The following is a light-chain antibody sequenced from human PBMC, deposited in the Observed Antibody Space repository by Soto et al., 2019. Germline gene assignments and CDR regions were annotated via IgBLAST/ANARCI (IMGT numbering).Light chain of an antibody. J-gene: IGLJ2*01. CDR3: GTWDGSLNTRI. Sequence: QSVLTQPPSVSAAPGQKVTICCSGSSSNIGNNYVSWYQQLPGTAPKLLIYDNDKRPSGIPDRFSGSKSGTSATLGITGLQTGDEADYYCGTWDGSLNTRIFGGGTKLTVL. V-gene: IGLV1-51*01. CDR2: DND. CDR1: SSNIGNNY.